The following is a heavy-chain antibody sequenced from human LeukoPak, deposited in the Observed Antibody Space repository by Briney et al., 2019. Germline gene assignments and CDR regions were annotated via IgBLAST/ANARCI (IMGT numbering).Heavy chain of an antibody. CDR2: INPSGDST. J-gene: IGHJ4*02. CDR3: ARSTYYYDSSGLLNRYFDY. CDR1: GYTFTSYY. V-gene: IGHV1-46*01. Sequence: ASVKVSCKASGYTFTSYYMHWVRQAPGQGLEWMGIINPSGDSTSYAQKFQGRVTMTRDMSTSTVYMELSSLRSEDTAVYYCARSTYYYDSSGLLNRYFDYWGQGTLVTVSS. D-gene: IGHD3-22*01.